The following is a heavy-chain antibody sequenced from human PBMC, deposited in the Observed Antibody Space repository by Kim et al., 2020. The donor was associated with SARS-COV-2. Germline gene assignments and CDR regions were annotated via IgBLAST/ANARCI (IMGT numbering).Heavy chain of an antibody. Sequence: SETLSLTCTVSGGSISSGGYYWSWIRQHPGKGLEWIGYIYYSGSTYYNPSLKSRVTISVDTSKNQFSLKLSSVTAADTAVYYCARGDRDDGVLRYFDWLLKGPAFDIWGQGTMVTVSS. V-gene: IGHV4-31*03. D-gene: IGHD3-9*01. CDR2: IYYSGST. CDR3: ARGDRDDGVLRYFDWLLKGPAFDI. CDR1: GGSISSGGYY. J-gene: IGHJ3*02.